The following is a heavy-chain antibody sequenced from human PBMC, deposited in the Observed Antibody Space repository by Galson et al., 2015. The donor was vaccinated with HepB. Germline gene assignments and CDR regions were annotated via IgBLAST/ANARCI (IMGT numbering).Heavy chain of an antibody. J-gene: IGHJ4*02. CDR3: ARGGSLDY. V-gene: IGHV3-48*01. D-gene: IGHD1-26*01. CDR2: ISSSSNTM. CDR1: GFTFSTYG. Sequence: SLRLSCAASGFTFSTYGMTWVRQAPGKGLEWVSYISSSSNTMYHADSVKGRFTISRDNAKSSLYLQMNSLRAEDTAVYYCARGGSLDYWGQGTLVTVFS.